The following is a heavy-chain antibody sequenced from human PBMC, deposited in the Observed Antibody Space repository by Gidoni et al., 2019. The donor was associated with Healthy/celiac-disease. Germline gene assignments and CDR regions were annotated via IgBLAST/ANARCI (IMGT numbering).Heavy chain of an antibody. CDR1: GFTFSSYA. V-gene: IGHV3-30-3*01. CDR3: ASPFIGYDQNAFDI. Sequence: QVQLVESGGGVVQPGRSLRLSCAASGFTFSSYAMHWVRQAPGKGLEWVAVISYDGSNKYYADSVKGRFTISRDNSKNTLYLQMNSLRAEDTAVYYCASPFIGYDQNAFDIWGQGTMVTVSS. D-gene: IGHD5-12*01. CDR2: ISYDGSNK. J-gene: IGHJ3*02.